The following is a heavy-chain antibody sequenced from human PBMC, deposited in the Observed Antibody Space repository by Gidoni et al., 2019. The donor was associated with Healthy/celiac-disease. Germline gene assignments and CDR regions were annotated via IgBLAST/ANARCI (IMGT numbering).Heavy chain of an antibody. CDR2: FDPEDGET. CDR3: ATRMYSSGWYTPGFDP. J-gene: IGHJ5*02. V-gene: IGHV1-24*01. D-gene: IGHD6-19*01. Sequence: QVQLVQSGTEVKKPGASVKVSFRVSGYTLTELSMHWVRQSPGKGLEWMGGFDPEDGETIYAQKFQGRVTMTEDTATDTAYMELRSLRSEDTAVYYCATRMYSSGWYTPGFDPWGQGTLVIVSS. CDR1: GYTLTELS.